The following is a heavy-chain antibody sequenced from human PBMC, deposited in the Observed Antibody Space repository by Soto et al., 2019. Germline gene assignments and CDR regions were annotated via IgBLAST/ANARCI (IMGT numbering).Heavy chain of an antibody. J-gene: IGHJ4*02. Sequence: EVQLLESGGGLVEPGGSLRLSCAASGFPFSSYTMGWVRQAPGMGLEWISVIGGSDGTTAYADSVKGRFTISRDNSKNTLFLQMNSLRAEDTAVYYCANRSYYDNSGYSYFDSWGQGTLVTGSS. D-gene: IGHD3-22*01. CDR2: IGGSDGTT. CDR1: GFPFSSYT. V-gene: IGHV3-23*01. CDR3: ANRSYYDNSGYSYFDS.